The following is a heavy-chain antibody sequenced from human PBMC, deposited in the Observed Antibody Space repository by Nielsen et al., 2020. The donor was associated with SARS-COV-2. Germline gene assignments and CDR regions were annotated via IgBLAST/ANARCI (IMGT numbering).Heavy chain of an antibody. CDR2: ISWNSGSI. V-gene: IGHV3-9*01. J-gene: IGHJ3*02. CDR3: AKELGGYSYGDGAFDI. D-gene: IGHD5-18*01. Sequence: SLKISCAASGFTFDDYAMHWVRQAPGKGLEWVSGISWNSGSIGYADSVKGRFTISRDNAKNSLYLQMNSLRAEDTALYYCAKELGGYSYGDGAFDIWGQGTMVTVSS. CDR1: GFTFDDYA.